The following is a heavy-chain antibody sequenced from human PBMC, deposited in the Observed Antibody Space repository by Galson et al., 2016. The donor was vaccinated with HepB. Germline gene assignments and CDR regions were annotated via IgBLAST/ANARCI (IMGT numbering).Heavy chain of an antibody. Sequence: SLRLSCAASGFTFSSYAMSWVRQAPGKGLEWVSAISGRGGSTYYADSVKGRFTISRDNSKTTLYLQMNSLRAEDTAVYYCAKDIQMGVPAAFDYWGQGTLGTVSS. CDR1: GFTFSSYA. CDR3: AKDIQMGVPAAFDY. V-gene: IGHV3-23*01. D-gene: IGHD2-2*01. CDR2: ISGRGGST. J-gene: IGHJ4*02.